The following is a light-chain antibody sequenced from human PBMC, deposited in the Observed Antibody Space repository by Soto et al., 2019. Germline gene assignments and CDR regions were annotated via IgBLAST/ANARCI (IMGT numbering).Light chain of an antibody. CDR2: DAS. V-gene: IGKV3D-20*01. Sequence: EIVLTQSPATLSLSPGERATLSCGASQSVSSSYLAWYQQKPGLAPRLLIYDASYRATGIPDRFSGSGSGTDFTLTISRLEPEDVAVYYCQQYVSSPAFDQGTRLEIK. CDR3: QQYVSSPA. J-gene: IGKJ5*01. CDR1: QSVSSSY.